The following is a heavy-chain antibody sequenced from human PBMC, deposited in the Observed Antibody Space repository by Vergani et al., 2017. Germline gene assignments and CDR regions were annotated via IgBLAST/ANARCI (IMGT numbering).Heavy chain of an antibody. Sequence: QVQLVQSGAEVKKPGSSVKVSCKASGGTFSSYAISWMRQAPGQGLEWMGGIIPIFGTANYAQKFQGRVTITADESTSTAYMELSSLRSEATAVYYCASESIAARPYYYYYMDVWGKGTTVTVSS. CDR3: ASESIAARPYYYYYMDV. J-gene: IGHJ6*03. CDR1: GGTFSSYA. CDR2: IIPIFGTA. D-gene: IGHD6-6*01. V-gene: IGHV1-69*01.